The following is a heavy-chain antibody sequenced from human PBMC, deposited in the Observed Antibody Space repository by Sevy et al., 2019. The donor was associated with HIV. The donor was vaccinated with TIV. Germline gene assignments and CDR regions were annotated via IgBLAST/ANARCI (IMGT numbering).Heavy chain of an antibody. V-gene: IGHV4-61*01. CDR1: GGSVSTGSYY. Sequence: SETLSLTCTVSGGSVSTGSYYWSWIRQPPGKGLEWIGYIYYSGSTNYNPSLKSRVTITLDTSKGQFSLKLRSVTAADTAVYYCVRAPFLRQPFDYWGPGTLVTVSS. D-gene: IGHD4-17*01. J-gene: IGHJ4*02. CDR2: IYYSGST. CDR3: VRAPFLRQPFDY.